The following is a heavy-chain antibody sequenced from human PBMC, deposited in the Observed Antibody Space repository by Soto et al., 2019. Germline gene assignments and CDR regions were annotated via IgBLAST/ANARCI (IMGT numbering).Heavy chain of an antibody. Sequence: SETLSLTCTVSGGSISSGDYYWSWIRHPPGKGLEWIGYIYYSGSTYYNPSLKSRVTISVDTSKNQFSLKLSSVTAADTAVYYCVRVCISTSCYPFDPWGQGTLVTVSS. V-gene: IGHV4-30-4*01. D-gene: IGHD2-2*01. CDR2: IYYSGST. J-gene: IGHJ5*02. CDR1: GGSISSGDYY. CDR3: VRVCISTSCYPFDP.